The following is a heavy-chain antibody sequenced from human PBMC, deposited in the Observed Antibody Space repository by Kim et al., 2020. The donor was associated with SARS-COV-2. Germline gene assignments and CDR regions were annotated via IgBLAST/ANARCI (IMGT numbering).Heavy chain of an antibody. Sequence: YYADSVKGRFTISRDNSKNSLYLQMNSLRTEDTALYYCANGDFWSGYLDYWGQGTLVTVSS. V-gene: IGHV3-43*01. J-gene: IGHJ4*02. CDR3: ANGDFWSGYLDY. D-gene: IGHD3-3*01.